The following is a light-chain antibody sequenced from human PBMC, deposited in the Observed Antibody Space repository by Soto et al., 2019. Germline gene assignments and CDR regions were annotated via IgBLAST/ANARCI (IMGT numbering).Light chain of an antibody. CDR2: DNN. Sequence: QAVVTQPPSVSAAPGQKVTISCSGSSSNIGNNYVSWYQQLPGTAPKLLIYDNNKRPSGIPDRFSGSKSGTSATLGITGLQTGDEADYYCGTWDSSLSAGVYVFGTGTKLTVL. J-gene: IGLJ1*01. V-gene: IGLV1-51*01. CDR1: SSNIGNNY. CDR3: GTWDSSLSAGVYV.